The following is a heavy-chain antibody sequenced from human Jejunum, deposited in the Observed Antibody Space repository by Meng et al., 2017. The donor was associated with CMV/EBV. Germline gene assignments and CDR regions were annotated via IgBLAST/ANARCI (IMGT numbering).Heavy chain of an antibody. J-gene: IGHJ6*02. V-gene: IGHV3-74*01. CDR3: ARGYNYNMDV. CDR1: GFTFSNYY. CDR2: INGAGSNM. Sequence: LSLPASGFTFSNYYMHGVRQAPGKGLEWVSRINGAGSNMYYADSVKGRFTISRDNAKNTLYLQMNSLRAEDTAVYYCARGYNYNMDVWGQGTTVTVS.